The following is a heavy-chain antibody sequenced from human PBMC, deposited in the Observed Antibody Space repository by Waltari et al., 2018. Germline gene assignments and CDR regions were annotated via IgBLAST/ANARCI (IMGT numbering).Heavy chain of an antibody. CDR3: AXHRDTGRGEIDX. CDR2: IYXGDSDX. CDR1: XYIFTSYW. Sequence: EVXXVXSGAEXKKXGESLKISCKASXYIFTSYWIDWVRQMPGKGLEWMGIIYXGDSDXRYSPSFQGQXSISADKSSSTAYLQWSXLKASDSAXYXCAXHRDTGRGEIDXWGQGTLVTVSS. V-gene: IGHV5-51*01. D-gene: IGHD1-26*01. J-gene: IGHJ4*02.